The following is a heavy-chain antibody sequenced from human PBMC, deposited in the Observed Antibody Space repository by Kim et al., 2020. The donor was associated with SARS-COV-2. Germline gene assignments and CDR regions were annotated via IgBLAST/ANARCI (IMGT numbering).Heavy chain of an antibody. V-gene: IGHV3-20*04. J-gene: IGHJ4*02. Sequence: GGSLRLSCAASGFTFDDYGMSWVRQAPGKGLEWVSGINWNGGSTGYADSVKGRFTISRDNAKNSLYLQMNSLRAEDTALYYCARDAGTLEKHWGYFDYWGQGTLVTVSS. D-gene: IGHD7-27*01. CDR1: GFTFDDYG. CDR3: ARDAGTLEKHWGYFDY. CDR2: INWNGGST.